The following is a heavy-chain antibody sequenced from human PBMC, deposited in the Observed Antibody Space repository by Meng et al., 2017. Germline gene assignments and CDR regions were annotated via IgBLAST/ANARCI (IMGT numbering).Heavy chain of an antibody. J-gene: IGHJ6*02. CDR2: ISSSSSYI. V-gene: IGHV3-21*01. CDR1: GFTFSSYS. Sequence: GGSLRLSCAASGFTFSSYSMNWVRQAPGKGLEWVSSISSSSSYIYYADSVKGRLTISRDNAKNSLYLQMNSRRAEDTAVYYCAREAYYYGSGSYYPYYYYGMDVWGQGTTVTVSS. CDR3: AREAYYYGSGSYYPYYYYGMDV. D-gene: IGHD3-10*01.